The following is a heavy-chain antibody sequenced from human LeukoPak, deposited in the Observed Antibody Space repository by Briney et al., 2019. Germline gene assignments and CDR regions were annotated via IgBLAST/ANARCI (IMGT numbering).Heavy chain of an antibody. Sequence: KPSETLSLTCTVSGGSISSYYWSWLRQPPGKGLEWIGYIYYSGSTNYNPSLKSRVTISVDTSKNQFSLKLSSVTAADTAVYYCARDYYGSGSYYTSWFDPWGQGTLVTVSS. V-gene: IGHV4-59*01. D-gene: IGHD3-10*01. CDR3: ARDYYGSGSYYTSWFDP. CDR1: GGSISSYY. CDR2: IYYSGST. J-gene: IGHJ5*02.